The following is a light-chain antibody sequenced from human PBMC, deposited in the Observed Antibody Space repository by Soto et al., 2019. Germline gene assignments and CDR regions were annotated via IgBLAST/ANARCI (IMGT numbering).Light chain of an antibody. V-gene: IGLV3-21*04. CDR1: NIGSKS. Sequence: SYELTQPPSVSVAPGKTARITCGGNNIGSKSVHWYQQKPGQAPVLVIYYDSDRPSGIPERFSGSNSGNTATLTISRVEAADEADYYCQVWDSSSDPPHVVFGGGTKLTVL. J-gene: IGLJ2*01. CDR2: YDS. CDR3: QVWDSSSDPPHVV.